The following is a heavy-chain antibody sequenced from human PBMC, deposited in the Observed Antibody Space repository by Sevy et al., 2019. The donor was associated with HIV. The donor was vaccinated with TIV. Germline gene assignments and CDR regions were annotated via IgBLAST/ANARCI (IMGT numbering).Heavy chain of an antibody. Sequence: SETQSLTCSVSGGSVSNPNYYWGWIRQPPGKGLEWIGSIYYSGATSYNPSLESRVTTSVDTSNNRFSLILTSVTAADTAVYYCARSQHFSGDYADYAFDVWGQGTMVTVSS. V-gene: IGHV4-39*01. D-gene: IGHD4-17*01. CDR1: GGSVSNPNYY. CDR2: IYYSGAT. J-gene: IGHJ3*01. CDR3: ARSQHFSGDYADYAFDV.